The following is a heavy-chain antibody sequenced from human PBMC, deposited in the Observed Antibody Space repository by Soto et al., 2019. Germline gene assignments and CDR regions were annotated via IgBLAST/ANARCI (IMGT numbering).Heavy chain of an antibody. V-gene: IGHV1-18*01. Sequence: ASVKVSCKASGGTFSTYTITWVRQAPGQGLEWMGWISAYNGNTNYAQKLQGRVTMTTDTSTSTAYMGLRSLRSDDTAVYYCARGDYDFWSGYPKAADYWGQGTLVTVSS. D-gene: IGHD3-3*01. J-gene: IGHJ4*02. CDR3: ARGDYDFWSGYPKAADY. CDR1: GGTFSTYT. CDR2: ISAYNGNT.